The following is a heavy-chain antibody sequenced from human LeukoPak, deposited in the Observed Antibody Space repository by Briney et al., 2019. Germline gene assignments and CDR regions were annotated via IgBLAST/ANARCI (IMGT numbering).Heavy chain of an antibody. J-gene: IGHJ6*03. V-gene: IGHV3-7*01. CDR3: ARRDIAAAGTSGRYYYYYYMDV. D-gene: IGHD6-13*01. CDR2: IKQDGSEK. CDR1: GFTFSSYW. Sequence: PGGSLRLSCAASGFTFSSYWMSWVRQAPGKGLEWVANIKQDGSEKYYVDSVKGRFTISRDNAKNSLYLQMNSLRAEDTAVCYCARRDIAAAGTSGRYYYYYYMDVWGKGTTVTVSS.